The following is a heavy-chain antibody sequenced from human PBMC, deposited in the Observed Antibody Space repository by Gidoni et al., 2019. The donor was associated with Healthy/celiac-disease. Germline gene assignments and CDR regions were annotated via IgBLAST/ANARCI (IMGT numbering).Heavy chain of an antibody. Sequence: QVQLVESGGGVVQPGRSLRLSCAASGFPFRSYAMHWVRQAPGKGLEWVAVISYYGSNKYYADSVKGRFTISIDNSKNTLYLQMNSLRAEDTAVYYCARDSGENWYFDLWGRGTLVTVSS. D-gene: IGHD5-12*01. CDR1: GFPFRSYA. V-gene: IGHV3-30*04. CDR2: ISYYGSNK. CDR3: ARDSGENWYFDL. J-gene: IGHJ2*01.